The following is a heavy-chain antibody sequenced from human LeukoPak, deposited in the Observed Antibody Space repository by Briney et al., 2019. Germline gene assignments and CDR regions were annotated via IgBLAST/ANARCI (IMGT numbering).Heavy chain of an antibody. V-gene: IGHV1-69*04. CDR3: ARSRFGDYGMDV. D-gene: IGHD3-10*01. CDR1: VGTFSSYA. Sequence: ASVKVSCKASVGTFSSYAISWVRQAPGQGLEWMGRIIPILGIANYAQKFQGRATITADKSTSTAYMELSSLRSEDTAVYYCARSRFGDYGMDVWGQGTTVTVSS. CDR2: IIPILGIA. J-gene: IGHJ6*02.